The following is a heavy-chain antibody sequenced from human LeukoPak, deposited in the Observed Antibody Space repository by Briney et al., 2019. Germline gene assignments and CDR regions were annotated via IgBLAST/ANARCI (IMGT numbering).Heavy chain of an antibody. CDR3: ARVLRGVIHYFDY. CDR1: GYSISSGYY. CDR2: IYHSGST. V-gene: IGHV4-38-2*01. D-gene: IGHD3-10*01. Sequence: PSETLSLTCAVSGYSISSGYYWGWIRQPPGKGLEWIGSIYHSGSTYYNPSLKSRVTISVDTPKNQFSLKLSSVTAADTAVYYCARVLRGVIHYFDYWGQGTLVTVSS. J-gene: IGHJ4*02.